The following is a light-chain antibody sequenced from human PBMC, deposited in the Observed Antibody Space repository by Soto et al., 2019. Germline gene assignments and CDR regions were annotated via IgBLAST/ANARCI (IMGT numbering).Light chain of an antibody. CDR2: DAY. CDR1: QFVSTR. Sequence: EIVVTQSPATLSASPGERVTLTCRASQFVSTRLAWYQQRPGQVPRLLIYDAYTRALGISARFSGSGSGTDFTLTISRLELEHSAVYFCQQYAYSPRTFGQGTKV. V-gene: IGKV3-20*01. CDR3: QQYAYSPRT. J-gene: IGKJ1*01.